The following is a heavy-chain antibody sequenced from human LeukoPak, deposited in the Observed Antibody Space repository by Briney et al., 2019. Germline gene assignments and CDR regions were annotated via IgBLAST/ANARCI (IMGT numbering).Heavy chain of an antibody. CDR1: GYTFISYG. D-gene: IGHD4-17*01. V-gene: IGHV1-18*01. Sequence: ASVKVSCKASGYTFISYGISWVRQAPGQGLEWMGWISAYNGNTNYAQKLQGRVTMTTDTSTRTASMELKSLTSDDTAVYYCARDLESDEGDYGDVLPGYWGQGTLVTVSS. CDR2: ISAYNGNT. CDR3: ARDLESDEGDYGDVLPGY. J-gene: IGHJ4*02.